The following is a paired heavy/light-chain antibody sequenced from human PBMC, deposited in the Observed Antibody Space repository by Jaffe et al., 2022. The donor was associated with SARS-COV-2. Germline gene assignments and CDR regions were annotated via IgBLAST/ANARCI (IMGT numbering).Heavy chain of an antibody. Sequence: QVQLQESGPGLVKPSETLSLTCTVSGDSFSSHYWSWIRQLPGKGLEWIGYIYYSENTNYNPSLRSRVIISVDTSKNQFSLKLSSVTAADTAVYYCARGRFEYNTPHFDYWGQGTLVTVSS. D-gene: IGHD1-20*01. CDR1: GDSFSSHY. V-gene: IGHV4-59*11. CDR3: ARGRFEYNTPHFDY. J-gene: IGHJ4*02. CDR2: IYYSENT.
Light chain of an antibody. CDR2: QDD. J-gene: IGLJ2*01. Sequence: SYELTQPPSVSVSPGQTASITCSGDKLGDKYASWYQQKPGQSPVLVIYQDDKRPSGIPERFSGSNSGNTATLTISGTQAMDEADYYCQAWDSSTVVFGGGTKLTVL. CDR1: KLGDKY. CDR3: QAWDSSTVV. V-gene: IGLV3-1*01.